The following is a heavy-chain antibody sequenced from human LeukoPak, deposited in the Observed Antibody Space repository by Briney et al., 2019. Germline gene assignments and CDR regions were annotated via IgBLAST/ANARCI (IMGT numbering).Heavy chain of an antibody. CDR3: ARDSDSSGYETDY. Sequence: VRQAPXKGXEWVSYISSSSSTIYYADSVKGRFTISRDNAKNSLYLQMNSLRAEDTAVYYCARDSDSSGYETDYWGQGTLVTVSS. J-gene: IGHJ4*02. CDR2: ISSSSSTI. V-gene: IGHV3-48*04. D-gene: IGHD3-22*01.